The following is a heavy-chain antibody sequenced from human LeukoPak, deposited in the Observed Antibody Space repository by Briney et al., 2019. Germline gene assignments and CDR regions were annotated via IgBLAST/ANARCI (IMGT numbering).Heavy chain of an antibody. Sequence: GGSLRPSCAASEFSVGSNYMTWVRQAPGKGLEWVSLIYSGGSTYYADSVKGRFTISRDNSKNTLYLQMNSLRAEDTAVYYCAKGETSYDILTGYYSHYDYWGQGTLVTVSS. J-gene: IGHJ4*02. CDR2: IYSGGST. V-gene: IGHV3-66*01. CDR1: EFSVGSNY. CDR3: AKGETSYDILTGYYSHYDY. D-gene: IGHD3-9*01.